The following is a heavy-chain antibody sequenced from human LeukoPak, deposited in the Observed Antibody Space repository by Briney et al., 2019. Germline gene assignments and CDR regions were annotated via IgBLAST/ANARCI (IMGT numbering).Heavy chain of an antibody. Sequence: GGSLRLSCAASGLTVSSNYMTWVRQAPGKGLEWVPVLYSGGSTYYADSVKGRFTISRDNSKNTLYLQMNSLRAEDTAVYYCARAPRMVHFDYWGQGTLVTVSS. CDR2: LYSGGST. J-gene: IGHJ4*02. CDR3: ARAPRMVHFDY. D-gene: IGHD6-13*01. CDR1: GLTVSSNY. V-gene: IGHV3-53*01.